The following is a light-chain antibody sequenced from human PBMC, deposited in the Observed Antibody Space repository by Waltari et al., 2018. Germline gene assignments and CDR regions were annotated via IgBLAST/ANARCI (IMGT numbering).Light chain of an antibody. CDR3: ALYMGSGIWV. CDR1: SGSLSTTSY. V-gene: IGLV8-61*01. J-gene: IGLJ3*02. Sequence: QTVVTQEPSLSVSPGGTVTLTCAFSSGSLSTTSYATWYQQTPGPAPPAPVYKANGRSSGVPVRFACSILGNTAALTITGAQADDESDYYCALYMGSGIWVFGGGTRLTVL. CDR2: KAN.